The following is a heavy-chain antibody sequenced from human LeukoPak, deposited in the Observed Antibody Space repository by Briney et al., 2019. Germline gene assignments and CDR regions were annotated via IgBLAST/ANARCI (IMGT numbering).Heavy chain of an antibody. CDR3: ASRYSSSWYDYYYYYYMDV. CDR1: GFTFSSYE. D-gene: IGHD6-13*01. V-gene: IGHV3-48*03. J-gene: IGHJ6*03. CDR2: ISSSGSTI. Sequence: GGSLRLSCAASGFTFSSYEMNWVRQAPGKGLEWVSYISSSGSTIYYADSVKGRFTISRDNAKNSLYLQMNSLRAEDTAVYYCASRYSSSWYDYYYYYYMDVWGKGTTVTISS.